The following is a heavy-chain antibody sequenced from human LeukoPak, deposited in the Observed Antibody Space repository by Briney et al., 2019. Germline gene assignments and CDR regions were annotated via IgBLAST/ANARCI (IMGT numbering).Heavy chain of an antibody. V-gene: IGHV3-64*02. CDR3: ATGYNHYYDY. Sequence: GEPLRLSCAVSGAAFTILAMHWIRQCPGKELEFVSAIGGDGTTTHYGDSVRGRFMITRDNSKNTMYLQMGGLRPEDTAVYFCATGYNHYYDYWGQGIQVTVSS. D-gene: IGHD5-24*01. J-gene: IGHJ4*02. CDR1: GAAFTILA. CDR2: IGGDGTTT.